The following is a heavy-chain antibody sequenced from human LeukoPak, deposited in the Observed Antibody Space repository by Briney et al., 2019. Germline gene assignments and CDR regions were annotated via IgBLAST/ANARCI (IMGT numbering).Heavy chain of an antibody. V-gene: IGHV1-18*04. J-gene: IGHJ6*02. CDR2: ISGYNGNT. CDR1: GYTFTAYY. Sequence: GASVKVSCKASGYTFTAYYIHWLRQAPGQGLEWMGWISGYNGNTKYAHKVQGRVTMTTDTSTGTAYMELRSLRSDDTAVYYCARAYSYGSDYYYGMDVWGQGTTVTVSS. CDR3: ARAYSYGSDYYYGMDV. D-gene: IGHD5-18*01.